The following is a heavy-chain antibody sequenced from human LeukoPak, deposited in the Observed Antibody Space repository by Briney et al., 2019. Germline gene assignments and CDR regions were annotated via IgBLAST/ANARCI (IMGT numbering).Heavy chain of an antibody. J-gene: IGHJ5*02. V-gene: IGHV4-38-2*02. Sequence: SETLSLTCTVSGYSISSDYYWGWIRPPPGKGLEWIGSIHHSGRTYYNPSLKSRVTISVDTSKNQFSLKLSSVTAADTAVYYCARDHLANLASRLFDPWGQGTLVTVSS. CDR2: IHHSGRT. CDR1: GYSISSDYY. CDR3: ARDHLANLASRLFDP. D-gene: IGHD3-3*01.